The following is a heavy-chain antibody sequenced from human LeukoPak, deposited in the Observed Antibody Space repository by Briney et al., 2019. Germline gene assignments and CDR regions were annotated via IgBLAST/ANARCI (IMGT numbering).Heavy chain of an antibody. CDR1: GYTFNGKY. CDR2: INPNSGGT. J-gene: IGHJ4*02. CDR3: ARGYYYDSSGYFDLDY. D-gene: IGHD3-22*01. Sequence: ASVKVSCKASGYTFNGKYMHWVRQAPGQGLEWMGWINPNSGGTNYAQKFQGRVTMTRDTSISTAYMELSRLRSDDTAVYYCARGYYYDSSGYFDLDYWGQGTLVTVSS. V-gene: IGHV1-2*02.